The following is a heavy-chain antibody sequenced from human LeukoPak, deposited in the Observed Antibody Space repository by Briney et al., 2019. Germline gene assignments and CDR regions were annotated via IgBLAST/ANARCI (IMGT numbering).Heavy chain of an antibody. Sequence: PGGSLRLSCAASGFTFSDYYMSWIRQAPGKGLEWVSYISSSSSYTNHADSVKGRFTISRDNAKNSLYLQMNSLRAEDTAVYYCARVLTYYYGSGSPSYYYYYGMDVWGQGTTVTVSS. CDR1: GFTFSDYY. CDR2: ISSSSSYT. D-gene: IGHD3-10*01. CDR3: ARVLTYYYGSGSPSYYYYYGMDV. V-gene: IGHV3-11*05. J-gene: IGHJ6*02.